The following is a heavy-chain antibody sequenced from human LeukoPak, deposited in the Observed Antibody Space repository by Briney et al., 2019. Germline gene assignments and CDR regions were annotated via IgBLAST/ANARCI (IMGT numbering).Heavy chain of an antibody. J-gene: IGHJ4*02. CDR2: ISGSGGST. CDR1: GFTFSSYA. V-gene: IGHV3-23*01. Sequence: GGSLRLSCAASGFTFSSYAMSWVRQAPGKGLEWVSGISGSGGSTHYADSVKGRFTISRDNSKNTLYLQMNSLRAEDTALYYCAKDRRGCTSTSCYYRFDYWGQGTLVTVSS. CDR3: AKDRRGCTSTSCYYRFDY. D-gene: IGHD2-2*01.